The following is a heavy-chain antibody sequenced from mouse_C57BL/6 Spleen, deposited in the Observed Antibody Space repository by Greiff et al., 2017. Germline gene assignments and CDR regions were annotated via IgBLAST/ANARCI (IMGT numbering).Heavy chain of an antibody. CDR3: ARAVVATDYAMDY. CDR2: ISSGGSYT. Sequence: EVQVVESGGDLVKPGGSLKLSCAASGFTFSSYGMSWVRQTPDKRLEWVATISSGGSYTYYPDSVKGRFTISRDNAKNTLYLQMSSLKSEDTAMYYCARAVVATDYAMDYGGQGTSVTVSS. CDR1: GFTFSSYG. J-gene: IGHJ4*01. V-gene: IGHV5-6*01. D-gene: IGHD1-1*01.